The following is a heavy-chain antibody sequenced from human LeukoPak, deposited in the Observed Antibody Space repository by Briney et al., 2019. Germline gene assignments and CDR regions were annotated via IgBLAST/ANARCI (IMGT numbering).Heavy chain of an antibody. V-gene: IGHV4-39*01. Sequence: SETLSLTCTVSGGSISSGGYYWSWIRQPPGKGLEWIGSIYYSGSTYYNPSLKSRVTISVDTSKNQFSLKLSSVTAADTAVYYCARQHRKGTYGSGSYRRDEGRYWGQGTLVTVPS. J-gene: IGHJ4*02. CDR1: GGSISSGGYY. D-gene: IGHD3-10*01. CDR3: ARQHRKGTYGSGSYRRDEGRY. CDR2: IYYSGST.